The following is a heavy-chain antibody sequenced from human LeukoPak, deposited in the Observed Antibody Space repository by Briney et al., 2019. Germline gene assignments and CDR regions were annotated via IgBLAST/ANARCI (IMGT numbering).Heavy chain of an antibody. V-gene: IGHV1-69*13. CDR2: IIPIFGTA. Sequence: ASVKVSCKASGGTFSSYAISWVRQAPGQGLEWMGGIIPIFGTANYAQKFQGRVTITADESTSTAYMELSSLRSEETAVYYCAGYYGSGSYEDWGQGTLVTVSS. CDR1: GGTFSSYA. D-gene: IGHD3-10*01. J-gene: IGHJ4*02. CDR3: AGYYGSGSYED.